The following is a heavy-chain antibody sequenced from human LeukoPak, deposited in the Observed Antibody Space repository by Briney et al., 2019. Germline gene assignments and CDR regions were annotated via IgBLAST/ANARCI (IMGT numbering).Heavy chain of an antibody. Sequence: PGGSLRLSCAASGFTFDDYAMHWVRQAPGKGLEWVSGISWNSGSIGYADSVKGRFTISRDNAKNSLYLQMNSLRAEDMALYYCAKGLRSSGWFHDAFDIWGQGTMVTVSS. CDR2: ISWNSGSI. V-gene: IGHV3-9*03. CDR3: AKGLRSSGWFHDAFDI. J-gene: IGHJ3*02. CDR1: GFTFDDYA. D-gene: IGHD6-19*01.